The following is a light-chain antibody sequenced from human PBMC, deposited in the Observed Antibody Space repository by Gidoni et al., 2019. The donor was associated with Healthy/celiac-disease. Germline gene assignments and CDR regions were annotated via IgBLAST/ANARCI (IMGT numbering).Light chain of an antibody. Sequence: DIQMTQSPSSLSASVGDRVTITCPASQDISNYLNWYQQKPGKAPKLLIYDASNLEKGVPSRFSGSGSGTDFTFTISSLQPEDIATYYCQQYDNLPLTFGGXTKVEIK. V-gene: IGKV1-33*01. CDR2: DAS. CDR1: QDISNY. CDR3: QQYDNLPLT. J-gene: IGKJ4*01.